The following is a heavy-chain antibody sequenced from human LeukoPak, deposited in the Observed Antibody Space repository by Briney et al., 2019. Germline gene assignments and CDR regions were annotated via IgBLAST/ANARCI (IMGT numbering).Heavy chain of an antibody. CDR2: IYTSGST. CDR1: GGSISNYY. J-gene: IGHJ5*02. Sequence: SETLSLTCTVSGGSISNYYWSWIRQTPGKGLEWIGRIYTSGSTNYNPSLKSRVTMSVDTSKNQFSLKLSSVTAADTAVYYCARDRVDYYDSSGLTSWGQGTLVTVSS. CDR3: ARDRVDYYDSSGLTS. D-gene: IGHD3-22*01. V-gene: IGHV4-4*07.